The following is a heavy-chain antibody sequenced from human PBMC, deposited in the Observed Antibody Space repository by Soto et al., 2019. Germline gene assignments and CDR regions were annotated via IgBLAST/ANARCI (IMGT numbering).Heavy chain of an antibody. V-gene: IGHV4-39*01. Sequence: SETLSLTCTVSGGSISSSSYYWGWIRQPPGKGLEWIGSIYYSGSTYYNPSLKSRVTISVDTSKNQFSLKLSSVTAADTAVYYCARRTPPGSYYFDYWGQGTLVTVSS. CDR3: ARRTPPGSYYFDY. CDR1: GGSISSSSYY. CDR2: IYYSGST. J-gene: IGHJ4*02. D-gene: IGHD1-26*01.